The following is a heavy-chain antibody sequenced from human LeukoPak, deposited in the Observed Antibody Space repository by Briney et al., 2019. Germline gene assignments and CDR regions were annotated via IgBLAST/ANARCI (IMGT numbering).Heavy chain of an antibody. CDR3: ARVFYYNDPDGFDI. D-gene: IGHD3-10*01. V-gene: IGHV4-59*01. CDR1: AGSISSYY. Sequence: SETLSLTCTVSAGSISSYYWSWIRQPPGKGLEWIGYIYYGGSTNYNPSLKSRVTISVDTSKNHLSLKVRSVTAADTALYYCARVFYYNDPDGFDIWGQGTMVTVSS. J-gene: IGHJ3*02. CDR2: IYYGGST.